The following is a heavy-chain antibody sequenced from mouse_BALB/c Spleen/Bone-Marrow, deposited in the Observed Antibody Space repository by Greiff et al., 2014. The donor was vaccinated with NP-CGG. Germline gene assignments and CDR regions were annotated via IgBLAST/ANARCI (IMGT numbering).Heavy chain of an antibody. CDR3: ARSLSRYDMDY. CDR2: IYPGNGNT. Sequence: VKLQESGPALVKPGASVRISCKASGYTFTSSYIHWVKQRPGQGLEWIGWIYPGNGNTKYNEKFKGKATLTADKSSSTAYMQLSSLTSEDTAVYFCARSLSRYDMDYWGQGTSLTVSS. V-gene: IGHV1S56*01. D-gene: IGHD6-2*01. J-gene: IGHJ4*01. CDR1: GYTFTSSY.